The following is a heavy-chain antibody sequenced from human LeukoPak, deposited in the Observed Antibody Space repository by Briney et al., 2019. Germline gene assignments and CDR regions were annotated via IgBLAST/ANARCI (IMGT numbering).Heavy chain of an antibody. D-gene: IGHD4-23*01. CDR2: INTDGSAT. J-gene: IGHJ4*02. CDR1: GFSFSSYW. CDR3: ARDHYGGNSDY. V-gene: IGHV3-74*01. Sequence: GGSLRLSCAASGFSFSSYWMHWVRQAPGKGLLWVSRINTDGSATYYADSVKGRFTISRDNAKNTVYLQMNSLRAEDTAVYYCARDHYGGNSDYWGQGTLVTVSS.